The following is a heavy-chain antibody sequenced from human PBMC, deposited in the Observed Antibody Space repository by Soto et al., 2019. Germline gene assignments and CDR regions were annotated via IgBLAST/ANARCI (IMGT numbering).Heavy chain of an antibody. Sequence: GSLRLSCAASGFTFSSYAMSWVRQAPGKGLEWVSAISGSGGSTYYADSVKGRFTISRDNSKNTLYLQMNSLRAEDTAVYYCAKGRYCTNGVCQFYGMDVWGQGTTVTVSS. CDR2: ISGSGGST. CDR1: GFTFSSYA. CDR3: AKGRYCTNGVCQFYGMDV. V-gene: IGHV3-23*01. J-gene: IGHJ6*02. D-gene: IGHD2-8*01.